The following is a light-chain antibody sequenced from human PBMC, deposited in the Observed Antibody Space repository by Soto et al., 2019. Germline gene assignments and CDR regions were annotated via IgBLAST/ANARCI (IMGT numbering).Light chain of an antibody. CDR1: QSISSH. Sequence: EIVLTQSPATLSLSPGERATLSCRASQSISSHLAGYQQKPGQAPRLLIYGASNRATGIPARFSGRGSGTDFTLTISSLEPEDFAVYYCQQRINWPLTFGGGTKVEIK. CDR2: GAS. CDR3: QQRINWPLT. V-gene: IGKV3-11*01. J-gene: IGKJ4*01.